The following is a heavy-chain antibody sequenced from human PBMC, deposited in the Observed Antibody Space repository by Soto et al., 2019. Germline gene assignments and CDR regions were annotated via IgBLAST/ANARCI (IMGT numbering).Heavy chain of an antibody. D-gene: IGHD3-16*01. V-gene: IGHV3-7*03. CDR1: GFRFSLFW. J-gene: IGHJ4*02. CDR2: INEDGSEK. Sequence: PXVSLRLSCAASGFRFSLFWMSWVRQTPGKGLEWVANINEDGSEKFFADSVKGRFTISRDNARNSLSLQMNSLTADDTAVYYCARTGWPQSSYYFDYWGQGTLVTVS. CDR3: ARTGWPQSSYYFDY.